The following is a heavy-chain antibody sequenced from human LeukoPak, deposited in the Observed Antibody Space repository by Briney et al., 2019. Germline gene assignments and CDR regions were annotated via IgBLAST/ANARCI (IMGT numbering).Heavy chain of an antibody. D-gene: IGHD2-2*01. Sequence: PSETLSLTCAVYGGSFSGCYWSWIRQPPGKGLEWIGEINHSGSTNYNPSLKSRVTISVDTSKNQFSLKLSSVTAADTAVYYCARRGYCSSTSCPHPFDYWGQGTLVTVSS. CDR2: INHSGST. V-gene: IGHV4-34*01. J-gene: IGHJ4*02. CDR3: ARRGYCSSTSCPHPFDY. CDR1: GGSFSGCY.